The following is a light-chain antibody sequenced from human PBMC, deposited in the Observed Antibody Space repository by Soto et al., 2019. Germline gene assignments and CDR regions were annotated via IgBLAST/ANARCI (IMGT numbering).Light chain of an antibody. CDR2: AAS. J-gene: IGKJ4*01. CDR1: QGIGDS. Sequence: DIQMTQSPSAMSASVGDRVTITCRASQGIGDSLDWFQQKPGKVPKRLIYAASNLQSGVPSRFSGSGSGTEFTLTISSLQPEDVATYFCQKYDSAPLTFGGGTKVEIK. V-gene: IGKV1-17*03. CDR3: QKYDSAPLT.